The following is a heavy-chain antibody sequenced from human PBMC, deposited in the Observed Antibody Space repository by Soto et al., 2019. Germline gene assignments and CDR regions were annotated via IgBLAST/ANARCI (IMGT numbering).Heavy chain of an antibody. J-gene: IGHJ4*02. D-gene: IGHD3-3*01. CDR3: ARVEYDFWSGYPVSFDY. CDR1: GGTFSSYA. V-gene: IGHV1-69*05. Sequence: ASVKVSCKASGGTFSSYAISWVRQAPGQGLEWMGGIIPIFGTANYAQKLQGRVTMTTDTSTSTAYMELRSLRSDDTAVYYCARVEYDFWSGYPVSFDYWGQGTLVTVSS. CDR2: IIPIFGTA.